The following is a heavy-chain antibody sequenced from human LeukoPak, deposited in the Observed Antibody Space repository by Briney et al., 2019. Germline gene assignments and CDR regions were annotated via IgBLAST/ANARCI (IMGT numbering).Heavy chain of an antibody. V-gene: IGHV3-72*01. CDR3: AKMGLKQWPYNYFDY. CDR1: GFSFSDYY. Sequence: GGSLRLSCAASGFSFSDYYMDWVRQAPGKGLEWVGRIRNKANHYTTEYAASAKGRFSISRDESKNSLYLQVNSLKTEDTAVYYCAKMGLKQWPYNYFDYWGQGTLVTVSS. J-gene: IGHJ4*02. CDR2: IRNKANHYTT. D-gene: IGHD6-19*01.